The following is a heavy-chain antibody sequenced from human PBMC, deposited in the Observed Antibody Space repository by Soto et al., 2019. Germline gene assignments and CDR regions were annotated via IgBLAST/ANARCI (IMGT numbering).Heavy chain of an antibody. J-gene: IGHJ6*02. Sequence: SQTLSLTCAISGDSVSSNSAAWNWIRQSPSRGLEWLGSTYYRSKWYNDYAVSVKSRITINPDTSKNQFSLQLNSVTPEDTAVYFCARDRGIAASGFYYYYGMDVWGQGTTVTVSS. CDR2: TYYRSKWYN. CDR1: GDSVSSNSAA. V-gene: IGHV6-1*01. D-gene: IGHD6-13*01. CDR3: ARDRGIAASGFYYYYGMDV.